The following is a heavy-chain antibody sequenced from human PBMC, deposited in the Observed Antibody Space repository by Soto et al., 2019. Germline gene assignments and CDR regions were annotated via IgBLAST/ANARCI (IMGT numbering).Heavy chain of an antibody. J-gene: IGHJ5*02. CDR1: GGSISSHY. CDR3: ARAGGYEVQGSNWFGP. Sequence: PSETLSLTCTVSGGSISSHYWSWIRQPAGRGLEWIGRIYAGGSTNYSPSLKSRVTMSLDTSRNQFSLKLTSVTAADTAMYYCARAGGYEVQGSNWFGPWGQGTLVTVAS. D-gene: IGHD5-12*01. V-gene: IGHV4-4*07. CDR2: IYAGGST.